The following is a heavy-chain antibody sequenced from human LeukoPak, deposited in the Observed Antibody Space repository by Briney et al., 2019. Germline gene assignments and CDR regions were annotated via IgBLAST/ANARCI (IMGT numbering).Heavy chain of an antibody. J-gene: IGHJ3*02. V-gene: IGHV3-53*01. D-gene: IGHD3-22*01. Sequence: GGSLRLSCAASGFTFSSYAMSWVRQAPGKGLEWVSVIYSGGSTYYADSVKGRFTISRDNSKNTLYLQMNSLRAEDTAVYYCASNLLSSRIVVATAGAFDIWGQGTMVTVSS. CDR2: IYSGGST. CDR1: GFTFSSYA. CDR3: ASNLLSSRIVVATAGAFDI.